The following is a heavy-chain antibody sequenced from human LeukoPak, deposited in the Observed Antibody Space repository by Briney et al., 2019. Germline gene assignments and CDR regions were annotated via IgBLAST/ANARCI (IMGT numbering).Heavy chain of an antibody. J-gene: IGHJ5*02. D-gene: IGHD6-6*01. Sequence: SVTVSCKASGGTFSSYAISWVRQAPGQGLEWMGGIIPIFGTANYAQKFQGRVTITTDESTSTAYMEVSSLRSEDTAVYYCARRGSSSSHWFDPWGQGTLVTVSS. CDR2: IIPIFGTA. CDR3: ARRGSSSSHWFDP. CDR1: GGTFSSYA. V-gene: IGHV1-69*05.